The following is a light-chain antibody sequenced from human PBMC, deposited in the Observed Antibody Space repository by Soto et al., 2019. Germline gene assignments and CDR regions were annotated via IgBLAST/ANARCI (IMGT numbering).Light chain of an antibody. CDR2: DAS. CDR3: QQYDNSPGYT. CDR1: QSVSSY. Sequence: EIVLTQSPATLSLSPGARAPLSCRASQSVSSYLAWYQQKPGQAPRLLIYDASNRATGIPARFSGSGSGTDFTLTISSLEPEDFAVYYCQQYDNSPGYTFGQGTKVDI. J-gene: IGKJ2*01. V-gene: IGKV3-11*01.